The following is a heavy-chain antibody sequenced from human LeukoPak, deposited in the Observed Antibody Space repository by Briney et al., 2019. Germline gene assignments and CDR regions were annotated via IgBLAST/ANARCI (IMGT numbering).Heavy chain of an antibody. CDR2: IYYSGST. Sequence: SETLSLTCTVSGGSISSYYWSWIRQPPGKGLEWIGYIYYSGSTNYNPSLKSRVTISVDTSKNQFSLKLSSVTAADTAVYYCARYHYDFWSGYYGIYYFDYWGQGTLVTVSS. J-gene: IGHJ4*02. D-gene: IGHD3-3*01. V-gene: IGHV4-59*01. CDR3: ARYHYDFWSGYYGIYYFDY. CDR1: GGSISSYY.